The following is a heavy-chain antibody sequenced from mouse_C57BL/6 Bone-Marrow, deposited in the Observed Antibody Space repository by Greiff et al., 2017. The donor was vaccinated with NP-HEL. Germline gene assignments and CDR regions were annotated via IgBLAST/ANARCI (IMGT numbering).Heavy chain of an antibody. Sequence: DVQLQESGGGLVKPGGSLKLSCAASGFTFSDYGMHWVRQAPEQGLEWVAYISSGSSTIYYADTVKGRFTISRDNAKNTLFLQMTSLRSEDTAMYYCARRYRGLYYYAMDYWGQGTSVTVSS. J-gene: IGHJ4*01. CDR1: GFTFSDYG. CDR3: ARRYRGLYYYAMDY. V-gene: IGHV5-17*01. D-gene: IGHD2-12*01. CDR2: ISSGSSTI.